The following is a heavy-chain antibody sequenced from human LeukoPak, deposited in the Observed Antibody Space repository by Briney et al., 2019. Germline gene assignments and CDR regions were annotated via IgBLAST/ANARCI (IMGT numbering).Heavy chain of an antibody. V-gene: IGHV4-39*01. J-gene: IGHJ4*02. CDR1: GGSISSGSHY. CDR3: ARLPGDSSGYHYAPFDY. Sequence: SETLSLTCTVSGGSISSGSHYWGWIRQPPGKGLEWIGSVYYSGSTYYNPSLKSRVTISVDTSKNQFSLKLSSVTAADTAVYYCARLPGDSSGYHYAPFDYWSQGTLVTVSS. CDR2: VYYSGST. D-gene: IGHD3-22*01.